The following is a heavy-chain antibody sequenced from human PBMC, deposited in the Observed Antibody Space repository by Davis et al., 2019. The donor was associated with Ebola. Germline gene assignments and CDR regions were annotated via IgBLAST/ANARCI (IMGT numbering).Heavy chain of an antibody. Sequence: SETLSLTCAVYGGSFSGYYWSWIRQPPGKGLEWIGEINHSGSTNYNPSLKSRVTISVDPSKNQFSLKLSSVTAADTAVYYCARSRLRFSYGVGYWGQGTLVTVSS. V-gene: IGHV4-34*01. J-gene: IGHJ4*02. CDR2: INHSGST. CDR3: ARSRLRFSYGVGY. CDR1: GGSFSGYY. D-gene: IGHD5-18*01.